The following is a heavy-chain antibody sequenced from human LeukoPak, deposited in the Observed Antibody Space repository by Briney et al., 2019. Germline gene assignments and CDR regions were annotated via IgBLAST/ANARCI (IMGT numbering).Heavy chain of an antibody. J-gene: IGHJ1*01. V-gene: IGHV3-7*01. CDR1: EFRFGRDW. D-gene: IGHD2-2*01. Sequence: GGSLRLSCAASEFRFGRDWISWVRQAPGKGLEWVACIKQDGSEEYYVGSVRGRFTVSVDNGKNSLYLQMNSLRAEDTARYYCATLDSTKSVFWGRGTAVTVSS. CDR2: IKQDGSEE. CDR3: ATLDSTKSVF.